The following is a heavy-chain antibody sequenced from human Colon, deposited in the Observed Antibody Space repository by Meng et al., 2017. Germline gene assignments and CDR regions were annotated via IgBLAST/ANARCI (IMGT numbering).Heavy chain of an antibody. J-gene: IGHJ4*02. CDR1: GYTFTNYY. D-gene: IGHD2-2*01. CDR3: ARTGCSSSSCYDY. CDR2: INAGNCNT. V-gene: IGHV1-3*01. Sequence: ASVKVSCKASGYTFTNYYMHWVRQAPGQGLEWMGWINAGNCNTKYSEKFQSRVTITRDTAASTAYMELSSLRSEDTAVYYCARTGCSSSSCYDYWGQGTLVTVSS.